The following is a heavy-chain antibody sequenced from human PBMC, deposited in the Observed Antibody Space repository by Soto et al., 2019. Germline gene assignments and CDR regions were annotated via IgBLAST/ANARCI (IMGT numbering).Heavy chain of an antibody. D-gene: IGHD1-26*01. CDR1: GFTFISYP. CDR3: TRGRGSWEVPDY. V-gene: IGHV3-23*01. CDR2: ITGTGGTT. J-gene: IGHJ4*02. Sequence: LRLSCAASGFTFISYPMTWVRQAPGKGLEWVSSITGTGGTTSYADSVKGRFTISRDNSKNTLYLQLDNLRVEDTAVYYCTRGRGSWEVPDYWGQGTLVTVSS.